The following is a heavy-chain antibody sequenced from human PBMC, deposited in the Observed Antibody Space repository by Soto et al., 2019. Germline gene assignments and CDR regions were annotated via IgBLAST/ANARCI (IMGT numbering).Heavy chain of an antibody. J-gene: IGHJ5*02. CDR1: GGSFSGYY. Sequence: PSETLSLTCAVYGGSFSGYYWSWIRQPPGKGLEWIGEINHSGSTNYNPSLKSRVTISVDTSKNQFSLKLGSVTAADTAVYYCARDIVVVPAASSNWFDPWGQGTLVTVSS. CDR3: ARDIVVVPAASSNWFDP. V-gene: IGHV4-34*01. CDR2: INHSGST. D-gene: IGHD2-2*01.